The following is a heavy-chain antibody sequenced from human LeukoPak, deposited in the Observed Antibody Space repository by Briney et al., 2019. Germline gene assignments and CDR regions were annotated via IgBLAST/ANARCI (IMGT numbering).Heavy chain of an antibody. V-gene: IGHV4-4*02. CDR1: GGSISSSNW. CDR2: IYHSGST. CDR3: ARGALSDSTTAFDI. D-gene: IGHD1-26*01. Sequence: SETLSLTCAVSGGSISSSNWWSWVRQPPGQGLEWIGEIYHSGSTNYNPSLKSRVTISVDKSKNQFSLKLSSVTAADTAVYYCARGALSDSTTAFDIWGQGTMVTVSS. J-gene: IGHJ3*02.